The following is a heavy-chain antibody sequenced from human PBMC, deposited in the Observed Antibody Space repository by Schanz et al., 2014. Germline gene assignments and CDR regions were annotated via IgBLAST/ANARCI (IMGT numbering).Heavy chain of an antibody. J-gene: IGHJ4*02. CDR2: FIVDSGNT. V-gene: IGHV3-23*04. Sequence: VQMVESGGGVVQPGRSLRLSCAASGFTFSDYYMSWIRQAPGKGLEWVSGFIVDSGNTYYAGSVKGRFSISRDYSKNTLYLQMNSLRADDTAVYFCARAHGNNWYGKGLDYWGQGTQVTVSS. CDR3: ARAHGNNWYGKGLDY. D-gene: IGHD1-1*01. CDR1: GFTFSDYY.